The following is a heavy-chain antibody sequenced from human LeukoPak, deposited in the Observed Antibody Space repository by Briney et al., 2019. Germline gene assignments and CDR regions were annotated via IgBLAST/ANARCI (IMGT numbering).Heavy chain of an antibody. CDR3: ARVGMVRGPPVEDYFDY. CDR2: IKQDGSEK. CDR1: RFTFRSYW. V-gene: IGHV3-7*01. J-gene: IGHJ4*02. D-gene: IGHD3-10*01. Sequence: PGGSLRLSCAASRFTFRSYWMSWVRQAPGKGLEWVANIKQDGSEKYYVDSVKGRFTISRDNAKNSMYLQMNSLSAEDTAVYYCARVGMVRGPPVEDYFDYWGQGTLVTVSS.